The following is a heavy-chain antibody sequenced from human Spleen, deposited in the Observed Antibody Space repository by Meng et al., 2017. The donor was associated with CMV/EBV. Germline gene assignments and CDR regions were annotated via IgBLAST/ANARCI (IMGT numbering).Heavy chain of an antibody. CDR1: GGSISSSSYY. Sequence: RRQRRESGPGLVKPSETLSLTCTVSGGSISSSSYYWGWIRQPPGKGLEWIGSIYYSGSTYYNPSLKSRVTISVDTSKNQFSLKLSSVTAADTAVYYCARAIAVAGTDGFDPWGQGTLVTVSS. V-gene: IGHV4-39*06. CDR2: IYYSGST. CDR3: ARAIAVAGTDGFDP. D-gene: IGHD6-19*01. J-gene: IGHJ5*02.